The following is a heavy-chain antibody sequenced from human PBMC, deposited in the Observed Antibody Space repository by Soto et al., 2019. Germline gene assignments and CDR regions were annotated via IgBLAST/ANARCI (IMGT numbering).Heavy chain of an antibody. D-gene: IGHD3-9*01. CDR2: IKQDGSKE. V-gene: IGHV3-7*01. Sequence: GGSLRLSCAASGFTFSSYWMSWVRQAPGKGLEWVANIKQDGSKEYYVDSVKGRFTISRDNAKNSLYLQMNSLRAEDTAVYYCARSWPTRFDILTGYPDYWGQGTLVTVSS. CDR3: ARSWPTRFDILTGYPDY. J-gene: IGHJ4*02. CDR1: GFTFSSYW.